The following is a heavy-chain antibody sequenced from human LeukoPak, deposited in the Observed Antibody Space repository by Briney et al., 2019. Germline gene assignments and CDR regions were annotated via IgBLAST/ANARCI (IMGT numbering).Heavy chain of an antibody. J-gene: IGHJ4*02. V-gene: IGHV1-2*02. CDR1: GYTFTGYY. CDR3: ARVSIPFTSSFDY. CDR2: SNPKSGGT. Sequence: ASVKVSCKASGYTFTGYYMHWVRQAPGQGLEWMGWSNPKSGGTDYAQNFQGRVTMTWDTAISTAYMELSRLTSDDTAVYHCARVSIPFTSSFDYWGQGTLVTVSS. D-gene: IGHD3-16*01.